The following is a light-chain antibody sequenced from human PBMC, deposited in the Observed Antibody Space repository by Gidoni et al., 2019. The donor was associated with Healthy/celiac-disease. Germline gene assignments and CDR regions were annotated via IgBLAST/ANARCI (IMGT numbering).Light chain of an antibody. J-gene: IGLJ2*01. CDR1: TLRRYY. CDR3: NSRDSSCNQV. Sequence: SSAPTPDPAVSVAVGPTVRITCQGDTLRRYYASWFMQKPGQTPVLVIYGENYRHSGLRDRFSGSSSVDTTSLTITGAQAEVEANYYCNSRDSSCNQVFRGGTKLTVL. CDR2: GEN. V-gene: IGLV3-19*01.